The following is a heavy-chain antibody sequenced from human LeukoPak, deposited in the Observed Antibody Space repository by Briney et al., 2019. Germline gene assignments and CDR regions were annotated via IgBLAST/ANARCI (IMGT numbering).Heavy chain of an antibody. CDR3: ARGNYYYDSSGYGY. CDR2: ISAYNGNT. Sequence: ASVKVSCKASGYTFTSYGISWVRQAPGQGLEWMGRISAYNGNTNYAQKLQGRVTMTTDTSTSTAYMELRSLRSDDTAVYYCARGNYYYDSSGYGYWGQGTLVTVSS. V-gene: IGHV1-18*01. CDR1: GYTFTSYG. J-gene: IGHJ4*02. D-gene: IGHD3-22*01.